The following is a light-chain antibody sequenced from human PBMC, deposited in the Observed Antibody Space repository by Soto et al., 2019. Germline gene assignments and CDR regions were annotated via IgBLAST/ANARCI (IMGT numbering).Light chain of an antibody. CDR2: DVS. CDR1: SSDVGGYNY. V-gene: IGLV2-14*01. Sequence: QSALTQPASVSGSPGQSITISCTGTSSDVGGYNYVSWYQQHPGKAPKLKIYDVSNRPSGVSNRFSGSKSGNTASLTISGIQAEDEADYYCSSYTSSSTLVFGGGTKVTVL. CDR3: SSYTSSSTLV. J-gene: IGLJ2*01.